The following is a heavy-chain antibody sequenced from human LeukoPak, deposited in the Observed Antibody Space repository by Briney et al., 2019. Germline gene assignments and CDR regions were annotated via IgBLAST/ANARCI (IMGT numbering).Heavy chain of an antibody. CDR3: ARVPIGSSFLGGLDYYYYYGMDV. D-gene: IGHD1-26*01. V-gene: IGHV4-59*01. CDR1: GGSISSYY. Sequence: MTSETLSLTCTVSGGSISSYYWSWIRQPPGKGLEWIGYIYYSGSTNYNPSLKSRVTISVDTSKNQFSLKLSSVTAADTAAYYCARVPIGSSFLGGLDYYYYYGMDVWGQGTTVTVSS. CDR2: IYYSGST. J-gene: IGHJ6*02.